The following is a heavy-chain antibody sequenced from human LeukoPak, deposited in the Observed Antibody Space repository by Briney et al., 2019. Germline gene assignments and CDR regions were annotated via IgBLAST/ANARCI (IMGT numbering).Heavy chain of an antibody. CDR1: GFIFGNYW. Sequence: GGSLRLSCAASGFIFGNYWMSWVRQAPGKGLEWVGRIKSKTDGGTTDYAAPVKGRFIISRDDSKNTLYLQMNSLKAEDTAVYYCTTGGSSSWGADAFDIWGQGTMVTVSS. D-gene: IGHD6-13*01. V-gene: IGHV3-15*01. J-gene: IGHJ3*02. CDR2: IKSKTDGGTT. CDR3: TTGGSSSWGADAFDI.